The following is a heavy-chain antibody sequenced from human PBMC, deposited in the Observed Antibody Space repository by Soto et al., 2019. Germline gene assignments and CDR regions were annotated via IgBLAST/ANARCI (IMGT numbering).Heavy chain of an antibody. D-gene: IGHD3-3*01. J-gene: IGHJ4*01. CDR1: GFTFSTYS. CDR3: ARTIWSGYFQADY. CDR2: ISSSSSTT. V-gene: IGHV3-48*02. Sequence: EVQLVESGGGLVQPGGSLRLSCVASGFTFSTYSMNWVRQAPGKGLEWISYISSSSSTTYADSVKGRFTISRDNAKNSLYLQMNSLRDEDTAVYYCARTIWSGYFQADYWGHGTLVTVSS.